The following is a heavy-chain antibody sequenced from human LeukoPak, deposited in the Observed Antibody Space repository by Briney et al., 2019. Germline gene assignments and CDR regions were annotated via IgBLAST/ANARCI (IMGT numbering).Heavy chain of an antibody. CDR1: GYSFTSYW. CDR3: ALTFYGLRLGELSFAY. D-gene: IGHD3-16*02. V-gene: IGHV5-51*01. Sequence: GESLKISCKGSGYSFTSYWIGWVRQMPGKGLEWMGIIYPGDSDTRYSPSFQGQVTISADKSISTAYLQWSSLKASDTAMYYCALTFYGLRLGELSFAYWGQGTLVTVSS. CDR2: IYPGDSDT. J-gene: IGHJ4*02.